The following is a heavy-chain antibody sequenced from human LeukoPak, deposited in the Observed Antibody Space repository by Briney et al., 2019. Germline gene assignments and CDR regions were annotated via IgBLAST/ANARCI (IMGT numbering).Heavy chain of an antibody. D-gene: IGHD3-10*01. J-gene: IGHJ3*02. CDR2: SYHIGST. V-gene: IGHV4-30-2*01. CDR1: GCSISSCGYS. Sequence: SETVSLTCTVSGCSISSCGYSWRGIGQPPGKGVGRIGNSYHIGSTYYKPSLKSRVTISVDRSNNQFYLKLSSVTAADTAVYYCARSRLNYYGAANHDAFDIWGEGTMVSVSS. CDR3: ARSRLNYYGAANHDAFDI.